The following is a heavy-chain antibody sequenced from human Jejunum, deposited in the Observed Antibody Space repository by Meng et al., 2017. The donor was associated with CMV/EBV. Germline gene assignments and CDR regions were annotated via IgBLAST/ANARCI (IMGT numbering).Heavy chain of an antibody. V-gene: IGHV3-23*03. J-gene: IGHJ4*02. Sequence: GFTFSSYAMSWVRQAPGEGLGWVSVIYSAVSSTYYADSVKGRFTISRDNSKNTLFLQMHSLRAEDTAIYYCAKDTRVGVWGAFDYWGQGTLVTVSS. CDR2: IYSAVSST. D-gene: IGHD3-16*01. CDR3: AKDTRVGVWGAFDY. CDR1: GFTFSSYA.